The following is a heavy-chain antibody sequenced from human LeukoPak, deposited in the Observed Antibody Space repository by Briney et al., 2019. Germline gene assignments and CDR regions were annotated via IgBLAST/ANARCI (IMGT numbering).Heavy chain of an antibody. D-gene: IGHD2-21*02. CDR3: AREAGCGGDCYSEQSFDY. CDR1: GGTFSSYA. J-gene: IGHJ4*02. V-gene: IGHV1-69*13. CDR2: VIPIFGTA. Sequence: SVKVSCKASGGTFSSYAISWVRQAPGQGLEWMGGVIPIFGTANYAQKFQGRVTITADESTSTAYMELSSLRSEDTAVYYCAREAGCGGDCYSEQSFDYWGQGTLVTVSS.